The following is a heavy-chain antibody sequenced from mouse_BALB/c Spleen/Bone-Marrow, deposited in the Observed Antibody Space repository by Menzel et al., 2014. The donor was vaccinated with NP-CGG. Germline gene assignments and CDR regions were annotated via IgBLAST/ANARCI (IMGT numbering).Heavy chain of an antibody. D-gene: IGHD2-3*01. Sequence: QVQLKQSGPGLVQPSQSLSITCTVSGFFLTSYGVHWVRQSPGRGLEWLGVIWSDGSTDYNAAFISRLNISKDNSKSQIFFKMNSLQPNDTAIYFCARRDGYLFAYWGQGTLATVSA. CDR3: ARRDGYLFAY. V-gene: IGHV2-2*02. CDR1: GFFLTSYG. J-gene: IGHJ3*01. CDR2: IWSDGST.